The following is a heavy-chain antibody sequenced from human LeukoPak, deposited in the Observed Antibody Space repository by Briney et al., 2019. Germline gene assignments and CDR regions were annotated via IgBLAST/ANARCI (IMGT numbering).Heavy chain of an antibody. D-gene: IGHD6-13*01. CDR1: GGSISSNY. CDR2: IYYTGST. V-gene: IGHV4-59*01. CDR3: ARQQLSPLYYFDN. J-gene: IGHJ4*02. Sequence: SETLSLTCTVTGGSISSNYWSWIRQPPGKGLEWIGYIYYTGSTNYNPSLKSRVTISVDTSKNQFSLKLSSVTAADTAVYYCARQQLSPLYYFDNWGQGTLVTVSS.